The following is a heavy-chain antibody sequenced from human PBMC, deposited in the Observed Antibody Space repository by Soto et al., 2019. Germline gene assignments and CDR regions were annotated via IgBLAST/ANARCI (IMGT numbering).Heavy chain of an antibody. CDR2: IIPSGGST. Sequence: ASVKVSCKASGGTFSSYAISWVRQAPGQGLEWMGGIIPSGGSTNYAQKFQGRVTMTRDTSTSTVYMELSRMRSEDTAVYYCARDGYYSPGGLFRDYYFDYWGQGSLVTVS. J-gene: IGHJ4*02. D-gene: IGHD5-12*01. V-gene: IGHV1-46*03. CDR1: GGTFSSYA. CDR3: ARDGYYSPGGLFRDYYFDY.